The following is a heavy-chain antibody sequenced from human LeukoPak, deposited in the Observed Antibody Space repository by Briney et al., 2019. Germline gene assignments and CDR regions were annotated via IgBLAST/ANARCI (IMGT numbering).Heavy chain of an antibody. CDR1: GFTFSSYA. D-gene: IGHD3-22*01. Sequence: PGGSLRLSCAASGFTFSSYAMHWVRQAPGKGLEYVSAISSNGGSTYYANSVKGRFTISRDNSKNTLYLQMGSLRAEDMAVYYCARGAISGYYAGDLDYWGQGTLVTVSS. J-gene: IGHJ4*02. CDR2: ISSNGGST. V-gene: IGHV3-64*01. CDR3: ARGAISGYYAGDLDY.